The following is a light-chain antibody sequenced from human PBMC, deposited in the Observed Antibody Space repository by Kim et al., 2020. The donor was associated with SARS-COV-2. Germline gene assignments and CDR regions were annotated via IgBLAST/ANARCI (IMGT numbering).Light chain of an antibody. J-gene: IGLJ3*02. V-gene: IGLV7-46*01. CDR3: LLYYSGARV. Sequence: PGGTVTLTCGYTTVAVTSTHYAFWFQQRPGQAPRTLIYDTNKRQSWTPSRFSGSLRGGEAALTLSGAQPEDEADYYCLLYYSGARVFGGGTQLTVL. CDR2: DTN. CDR1: TVAVTSTHY.